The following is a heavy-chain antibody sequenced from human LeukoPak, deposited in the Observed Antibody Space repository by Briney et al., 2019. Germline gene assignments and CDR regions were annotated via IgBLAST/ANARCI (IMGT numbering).Heavy chain of an antibody. CDR1: GFTFSSYA. CDR3: AKDPVGPWKYSGSYY. J-gene: IGHJ4*02. Sequence: GGSLRLSCAASGFTFSSYAMSWVRQAPGKGLEWVSAISGSGGSTYYADSVKGRFTISRNNSKNTLYLQMNSLRAEDTAVYYCAKDPVGPWKYSGSYYWGQGTLVTVSS. CDR2: ISGSGGST. V-gene: IGHV3-23*01. D-gene: IGHD1-26*01.